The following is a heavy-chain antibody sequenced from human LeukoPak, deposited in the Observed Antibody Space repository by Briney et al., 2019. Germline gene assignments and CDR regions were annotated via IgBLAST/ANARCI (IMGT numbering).Heavy chain of an antibody. CDR2: IKQDGSEK. J-gene: IGHJ5*02. V-gene: IGHV3-7*01. CDR1: GFTPSSYW. Sequence: VGSLRLSSAASGFTPSSYWMSWVCQAPGKGPEWVANIKQDGSEKYSVDSVKGRFTISRDNAKNSLYLQMNSLRAEDTAVYYCARTYNSGNWFDPWGQGTLVTVSS. CDR3: ARTYNSGNWFDP. D-gene: IGHD1-20*01.